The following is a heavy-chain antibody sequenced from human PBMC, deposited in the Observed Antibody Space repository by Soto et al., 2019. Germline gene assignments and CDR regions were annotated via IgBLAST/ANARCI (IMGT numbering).Heavy chain of an antibody. J-gene: IGHJ4*02. CDR3: AREELRYDILTGYYLY. D-gene: IGHD3-9*01. V-gene: IGHV3-30-3*01. CDR1: GFTFSSYA. Sequence: GGSLRLSCAASGFTFSSYAMHWVRQAPGKGLEWVAVISYDGSNKYYADSVKGRFTISRDNSKNTLYLQMNSLRAEDTAVYYCAREELRYDILTGYYLYWGQGTLVTVSS. CDR2: ISYDGSNK.